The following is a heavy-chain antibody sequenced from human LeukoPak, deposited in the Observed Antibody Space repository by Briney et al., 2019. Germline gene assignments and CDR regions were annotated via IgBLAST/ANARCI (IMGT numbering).Heavy chain of an antibody. CDR3: ATSSQLVDAFDI. D-gene: IGHD6-6*01. CDR2: IYYSGST. V-gene: IGHV4-59*08. J-gene: IGHJ3*02. CDR1: GGSISSYY. Sequence: SETLSLTCTVSGGSISSYYWSWIRQPPGKGLEWIGYIYYSGSTNYNPSLKSRVTISVDTSKNQFSLKLSSVTAADTAVYYCATSSQLVDAFDIWGQGTMVTVSS.